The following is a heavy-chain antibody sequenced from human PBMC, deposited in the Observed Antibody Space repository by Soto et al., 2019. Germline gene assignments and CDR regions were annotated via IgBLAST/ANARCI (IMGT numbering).Heavy chain of an antibody. CDR3: ARLNTDYAVDY. J-gene: IGHJ4*02. D-gene: IGHD3-16*01. V-gene: IGHV1-18*04. CDR1: GYTFTSYG. CDR2: ISTWKDYK. Sequence: QVQVVQSGAEVKEPGASVKVSCKASGYTFTSYGFSWVRQAPGQRPEWMGWISTWKDYKRDAQKFRDRVTMPTDTSTSTGYMELRSLRSDDTAVYYCARLNTDYAVDYWGQGTLVTVSS.